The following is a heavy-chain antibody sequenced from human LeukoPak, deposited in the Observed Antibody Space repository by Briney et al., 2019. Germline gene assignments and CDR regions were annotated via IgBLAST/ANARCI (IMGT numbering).Heavy chain of an antibody. CDR3: ARFTVAGIGSGFDP. J-gene: IGHJ5*02. CDR1: GGTFSSYA. CDR2: IIPILGIA. D-gene: IGHD6-19*01. V-gene: IGHV1-69*04. Sequence: GASVKVSCKASGGTFSSYAISWVRQAPGQGLEWMGRIIPILGIANYAQKFQGRVTITADKSTSTAYMELSSLRSEDTAVYYCARFTVAGIGSGFDPGGQGTLVTVS.